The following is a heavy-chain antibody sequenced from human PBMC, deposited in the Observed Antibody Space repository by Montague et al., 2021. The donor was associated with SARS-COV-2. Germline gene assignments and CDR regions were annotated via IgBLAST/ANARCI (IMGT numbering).Heavy chain of an antibody. Sequence: SVKVSCKVSGYTVTEAPMHWVRQAPGKGLEWVGSFDPAHGDTVYAQKFQDRVTMTEDTSTDTAYMELSSLTFEDTAVYYCATEGLSVFGVVIYAFHMWGQGTMGTVSS. CDR1: GYTVTEAP. CDR2: FDPAHGDT. J-gene: IGHJ3*02. CDR3: ATEGLSVFGVVIYAFHM. D-gene: IGHD3-3*01. V-gene: IGHV1-24*01.